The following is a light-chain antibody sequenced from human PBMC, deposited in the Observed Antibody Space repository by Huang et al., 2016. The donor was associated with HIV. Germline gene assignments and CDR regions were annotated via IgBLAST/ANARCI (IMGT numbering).Light chain of an antibody. CDR3: QQRSNWPPTIT. J-gene: IGKJ4*01. V-gene: IGKV3-11*01. CDR1: QSVSRY. CDR2: DAS. Sequence: EIVLTQSPAILSLSPGERATLSCRASQSVSRYLAWYQQQPGQAPRLLIYDASSRAPGIPARFSGTGAGTDFTLTISSLEPEDFAVYFCQQRSNWPPTITFGGGTKVEIK.